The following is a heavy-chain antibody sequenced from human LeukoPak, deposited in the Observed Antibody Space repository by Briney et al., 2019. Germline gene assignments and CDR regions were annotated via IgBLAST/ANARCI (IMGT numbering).Heavy chain of an antibody. CDR3: ARVRGERSWCYYEMDV. D-gene: IGHD3-10*01. V-gene: IGHV3-23*01. CDR1: GFTFSSYA. CDR2: VSSSGGRT. J-gene: IGHJ6*02. Sequence: PGGSLRLSCAASGFTFSSYAMSWVRQAPGKGLEWVSTVSSSGGRTYYADSVKGQFTISRDNSKDRLYLQMNSLRPEDTAMYYCARVRGERSWCYYEMDVGAEGPRSPSP.